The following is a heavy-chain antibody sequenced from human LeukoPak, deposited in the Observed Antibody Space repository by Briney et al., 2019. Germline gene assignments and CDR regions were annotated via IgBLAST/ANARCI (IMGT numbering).Heavy chain of an antibody. V-gene: IGHV4-59*01. CDR3: ARGYYGSGSIHDAFDI. J-gene: IGHJ3*02. D-gene: IGHD3-10*01. CDR1: GGSISSYY. Sequence: SETQSLTCTVSGGSISSYYWSWIRQPPGKGLEWIGYIYYSGSTNYNPSLKSRVTISVDTSKNQFSLKLSSVTAADTAVYYCARGYYGSGSIHDAFDIWGQGTMVTVSS. CDR2: IYYSGST.